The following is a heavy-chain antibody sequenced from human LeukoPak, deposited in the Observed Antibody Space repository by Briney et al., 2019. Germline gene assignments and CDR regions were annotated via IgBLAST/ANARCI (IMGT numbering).Heavy chain of an antibody. CDR1: GGSFSGYY. V-gene: IGHV4-34*01. Sequence: SETLSLTCAVYGGSFSGYYWSWIRQPPGKGLEWIGEINHSGSTNYNPSLKSRVTISVDTSKNQFSLKLSSVTAADTAVYYCARSVRDSYYDFWSGYPPGFDYWGQGTLVTVSS. CDR3: ARSVRDSYYDFWSGYPPGFDY. J-gene: IGHJ4*02. D-gene: IGHD3-3*01. CDR2: INHSGST.